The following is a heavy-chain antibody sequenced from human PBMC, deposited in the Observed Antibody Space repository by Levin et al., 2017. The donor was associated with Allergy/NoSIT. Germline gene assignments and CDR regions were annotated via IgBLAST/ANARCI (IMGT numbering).Heavy chain of an antibody. D-gene: IGHD3-22*01. V-gene: IGHV3-48*01. Sequence: PGGSLRLSCAASGFRFSSYAMNWVRQAPGKGLQWVSYIIGSGETIFYSDSVKGRFTISRDNAKNSLYLQMNSLTAEDTAVYYCARDSPSSGHFDQWGQGTLVTVSS. CDR3: ARDSPSSGHFDQ. CDR1: GFRFSSYA. J-gene: IGHJ4*02. CDR2: IIGSGETI.